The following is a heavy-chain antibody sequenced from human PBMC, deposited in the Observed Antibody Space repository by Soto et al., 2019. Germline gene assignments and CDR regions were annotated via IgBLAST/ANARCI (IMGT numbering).Heavy chain of an antibody. CDR2: IYSGGGT. V-gene: IGHV3-66*01. Sequence: EVQLVESGGGLVQPGGSLRLSCAASGFTVSSSYMSWVRQAPGKGLEWDSVIYSGGGTYFADSVKCRFAMSRDNSENTLYLQMNSLRAEDTAVYYCAKHRGGYDRDFDYWGRGALVTVSS. J-gene: IGHJ4*02. CDR1: GFTVSSSY. D-gene: IGHD5-12*01. CDR3: AKHRGGYDRDFDY.